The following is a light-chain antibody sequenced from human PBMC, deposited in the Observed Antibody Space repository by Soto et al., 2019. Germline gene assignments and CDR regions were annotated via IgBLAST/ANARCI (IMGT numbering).Light chain of an antibody. CDR1: SSDVGGYDS. V-gene: IGLV2-14*01. Sequence: QSVLAQPASVSGSPGQSITISCSGTSSDVGGYDSVSWYQQHPGKAPKVMIYEVSNRPSGVSNRFSGSKYGNTASLTISGLQAEAEAHYYCSSYTSSYNRVFGDGTKVTV. J-gene: IGLJ1*01. CDR2: EVS. CDR3: SSYTSSYNRV.